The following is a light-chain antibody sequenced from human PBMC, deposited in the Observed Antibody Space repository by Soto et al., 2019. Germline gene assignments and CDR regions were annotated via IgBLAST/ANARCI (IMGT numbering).Light chain of an antibody. CDR3: QQYNSYSPLT. CDR1: QSISSW. CDR2: KAP. J-gene: IGKJ4*01. V-gene: IGKV1-5*03. Sequence: DIQMTQSPSTLSASVGDRVTITCRASQSISSWLAWYQQKPGKAPKLLIYKAPSLESGVPSRFSGSGSGTEFTLTISSLQPDDFATYCCQQYNSYSPLTFGGGTKVDIK.